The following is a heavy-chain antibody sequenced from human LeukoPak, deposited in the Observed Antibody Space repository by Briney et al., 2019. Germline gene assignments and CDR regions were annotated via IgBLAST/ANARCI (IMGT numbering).Heavy chain of an antibody. CDR1: GFIFDDYA. D-gene: IGHD4-17*01. CDR2: ISWNSGSI. V-gene: IGHV3-9*01. J-gene: IGHJ4*02. Sequence: GGSLRLSCAASGFIFDDYAMHWVRQAPGKGLEWVSGISWNSGSIGYADSVKGRFTISRDNAKNSLYLQMNSLRAEDTALYYCAKDIGGDQAFDYWGQGTLVTVSS. CDR3: AKDIGGDQAFDY.